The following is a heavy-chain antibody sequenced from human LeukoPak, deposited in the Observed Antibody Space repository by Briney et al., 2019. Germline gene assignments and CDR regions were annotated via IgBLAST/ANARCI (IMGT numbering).Heavy chain of an antibody. V-gene: IGHV4-4*02. CDR3: ARDRRKAAAGTSGWFDP. J-gene: IGHJ5*02. CDR2: IYHSGST. CDR1: GGSISSSNW. D-gene: IGHD6-13*01. Sequence: SETLSLTCAVSGGSISSSNWWSWVRQPPGKGLEWIGEIYHSGSTYYNPSLKSRVTISADTSKNQFSLKLSSVTAADTAVYYCARDRRKAAAGTSGWFDPWGQGTLVTVSS.